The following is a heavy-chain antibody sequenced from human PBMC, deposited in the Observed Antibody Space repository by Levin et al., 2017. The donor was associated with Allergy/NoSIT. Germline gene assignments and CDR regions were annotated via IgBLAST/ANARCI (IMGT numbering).Heavy chain of an antibody. V-gene: IGHV3-33*01. D-gene: IGHD5-12*01. CDR1: GFTFSSYG. J-gene: IGHJ4*02. CDR2: IWYDGSNK. CDR3: ARDKGEATGYFDY. Sequence: GGSLRLSCAASGFTFSSYGMHWVRQAPGKGLEWVAVIWYDGSNKYYADSVKGRFTISRDNSKNTLYLQMNSLRAEDTAVYYCARDKGEATGYFDYWGQGTLVTVSS.